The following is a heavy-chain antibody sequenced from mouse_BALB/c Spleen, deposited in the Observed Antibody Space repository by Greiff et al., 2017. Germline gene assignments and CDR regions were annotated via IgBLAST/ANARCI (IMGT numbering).Heavy chain of an antibody. CDR2: ISYDGSN. CDR1: GYSITSGYY. D-gene: IGHD1-1*01. Sequence: ESGPGLVKPSQSLSLTCSVTGYSITSGYYWNWIRQFPGNKLEWMGYISYDGSNNYNPSLKSRISITRDTSKNQFFLQLNSVTTEDTATYYCARGYYYGSSSNWYFDVWGAGTTVTVSS. CDR3: ARGYYYGSSSNWYFDV. V-gene: IGHV3-6*01. J-gene: IGHJ1*01.